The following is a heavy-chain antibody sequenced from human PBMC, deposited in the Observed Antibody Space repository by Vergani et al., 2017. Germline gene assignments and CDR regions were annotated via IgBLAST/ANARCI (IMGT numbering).Heavy chain of an antibody. Sequence: QVQLVESGGGVVQPGRSLRLSCAASGFTFSSSGMHWVRQAPGQGLEWMGIINPSGGSTSYAQKFQGRVTMTRDTSTSTVYMELSSLRSEDTAVYYCARDRAAAGKGGYVYWGQGTLVTVSS. D-gene: IGHD6-13*01. V-gene: IGHV1-46*01. CDR1: GFTFSSSG. CDR3: ARDRAAAGKGGYVY. CDR2: INPSGGST. J-gene: IGHJ4*02.